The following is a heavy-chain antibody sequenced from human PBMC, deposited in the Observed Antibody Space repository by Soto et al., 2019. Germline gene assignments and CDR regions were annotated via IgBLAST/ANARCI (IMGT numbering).Heavy chain of an antibody. Sequence: SETLSLIFAVYGVSFRGYYGRWIRQPPGKGLGGSVEINHSGSTNYNPSLKSRVTISVDTSKNQFSLKLSSVTAADTAVYSCARYRWKILRRLSYYGMDVWGQGTTVTVSS. V-gene: IGHV4-34*01. CDR2: INHSGST. J-gene: IGHJ6*02. D-gene: IGHD3-16*01. CDR3: ARYRWKILRRLSYYGMDV. CDR1: GVSFRGYY.